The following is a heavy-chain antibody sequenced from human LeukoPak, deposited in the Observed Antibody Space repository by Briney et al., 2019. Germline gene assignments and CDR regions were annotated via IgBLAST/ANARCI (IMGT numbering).Heavy chain of an antibody. J-gene: IGHJ3*02. CDR3: ARDQLIHAFDI. CDR1: GFTFSSFS. D-gene: IGHD1-1*01. V-gene: IGHV3-21*01. Sequence: GGSLRLSCAASGFTFSSFSMNWVRQAPGKGLEWVSSIYSTTTYIYYADPVKGRFTISRDNAKNSLYLQMNSLRAEDTAVYYCARDQLIHAFDIWGQGTMVTVSS. CDR2: IYSTTTYI.